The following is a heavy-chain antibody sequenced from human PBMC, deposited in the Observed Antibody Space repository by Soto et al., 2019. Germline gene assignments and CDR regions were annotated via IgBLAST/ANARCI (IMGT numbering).Heavy chain of an antibody. Sequence: GGSLRLSCAASGFTFSNAWMNWVRQAPGKGLEWVGRIKRKTDGGTTDYAAPVKGRFTISRDDSKTTLYLQMNSLKTEDTAVYYCTTVLLWFGEGAPGYWGQGTLVTVSS. CDR1: GFTFSNAW. CDR2: IKRKTDGGTT. CDR3: TTVLLWFGEGAPGY. V-gene: IGHV3-15*07. D-gene: IGHD3-10*01. J-gene: IGHJ4*02.